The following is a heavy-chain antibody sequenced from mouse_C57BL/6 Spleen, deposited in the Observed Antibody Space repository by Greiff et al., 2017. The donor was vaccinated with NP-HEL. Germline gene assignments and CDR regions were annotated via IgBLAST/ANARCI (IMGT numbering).Heavy chain of an antibody. V-gene: IGHV1-81*01. J-gene: IGHJ4*01. CDR2: IYPRSGNT. CDR3: ARPYDGGAMDY. D-gene: IGHD2-12*01. CDR1: GYTFTSYG. Sequence: QVQLQESGAELARPGASVKLSCKASGYTFTSYGISWVKQRTGQGLEWIGEIYPRSGNTYYNEKFKGKATLTADKSSSTAYMGLRSLTSEDAAFYFCARPYDGGAMDYWGQGTSVTVSS.